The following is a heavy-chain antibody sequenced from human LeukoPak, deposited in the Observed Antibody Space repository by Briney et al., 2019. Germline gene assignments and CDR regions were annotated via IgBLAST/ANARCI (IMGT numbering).Heavy chain of an antibody. V-gene: IGHV3-30*02. CDR2: IRYGGSAK. Sequence: GGSLRLSCAASGFNFNTYGMHWVRQAPGRGLEWVAFIRYGGSAKYYADSVTGRFTISRDNSKNTLSLQMNSLRPEDTAVYYCGRALEGPNGWFGEDFDFWGQGTLVTVSS. CDR3: GRALEGPNGWFGEDFDF. D-gene: IGHD3-10*01. J-gene: IGHJ4*02. CDR1: GFNFNTYG.